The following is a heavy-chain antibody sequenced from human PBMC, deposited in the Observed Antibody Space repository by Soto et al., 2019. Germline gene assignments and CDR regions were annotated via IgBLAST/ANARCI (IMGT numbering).Heavy chain of an antibody. V-gene: IGHV4-30-4*01. CDR1: GGSISSGDYY. J-gene: IGHJ3*02. Sequence: SETLSLTCTVSGGSISSGDYYWSWIRQPPGKCLEWIGYIYYSGSTYYNPSLKSRVTIXXXTXXXXXSLXLXXVTXADTAVYYCASDGDGYNNAFGIWGQGGMVTVSS. D-gene: IGHD4-4*01. CDR2: IYYSGST. CDR3: ASDGDGYNNAFGI.